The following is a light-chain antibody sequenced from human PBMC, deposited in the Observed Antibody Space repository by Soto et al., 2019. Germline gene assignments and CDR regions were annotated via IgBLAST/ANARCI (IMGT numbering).Light chain of an antibody. CDR2: DVS. J-gene: IGLJ2*01. Sequence: QPASVSGSPGQSITISCTGTSSDVGGYNYVSWYQQHPGKAPKLMIYDVSNRTSGVSNRVSGSKSGNTASMTISGLQADDEADYYCRAYTSSSTGLVFGGGTKLPVL. CDR3: RAYTSSSTGLV. CDR1: SSDVGGYNY. V-gene: IGLV2-14*01.